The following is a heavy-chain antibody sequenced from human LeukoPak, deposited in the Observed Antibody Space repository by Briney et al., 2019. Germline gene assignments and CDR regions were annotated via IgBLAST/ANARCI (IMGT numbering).Heavy chain of an antibody. CDR2: INSDGSIT. CDR1: GFTFSSYG. D-gene: IGHD2-8*02. V-gene: IGHV3-74*01. J-gene: IGHJ4*02. CDR3: ARNPTGDYDY. Sequence: GRSLRLSCAASGFTFSSYGMHWVRQVPGKGLLWVSHINSDGSITDYADSVKGRFTISRDNARNTLSLQMDSLRVEDTAVYYCARNPTGDYDYWGQGALVTVSS.